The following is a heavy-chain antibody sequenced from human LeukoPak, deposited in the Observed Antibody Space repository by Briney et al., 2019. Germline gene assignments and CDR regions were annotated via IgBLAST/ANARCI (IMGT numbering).Heavy chain of an antibody. Sequence: PGRSLRLSCAASGFTFNSYGMHWVRQAPGKGLEGVAVIWYDGSNKYYADSVGGRFTISRDNSKNTLYLQMNSLRAEDTAVYYCAKAGDTTGYYPAYYYYMDVWGKGTTVTVSS. CDR3: AKAGDTTGYYPAYYYYMDV. D-gene: IGHD3-22*01. CDR2: IWYDGSNK. CDR1: GFTFNSYG. J-gene: IGHJ6*03. V-gene: IGHV3-33*06.